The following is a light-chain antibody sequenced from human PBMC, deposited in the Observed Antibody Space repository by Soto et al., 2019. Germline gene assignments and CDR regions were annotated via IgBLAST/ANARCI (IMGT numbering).Light chain of an antibody. CDR3: QQYHSDPIT. CDR1: QSVLSNSNNKNY. CDR2: WAS. V-gene: IGKV4-1*01. Sequence: DFVMTQSPDSLAVSLGERATINCQASQSVLSNSNNKNYLAWFQQKSGQPPKLLIYWASTRQSGVPDRFSGSGSATDFTLTISSLQAEDVAVYYCQQYHSDPITFGQGTRLEIK. J-gene: IGKJ5*01.